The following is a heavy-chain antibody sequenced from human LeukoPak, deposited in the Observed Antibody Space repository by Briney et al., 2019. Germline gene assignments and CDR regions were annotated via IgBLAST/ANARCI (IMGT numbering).Heavy chain of an antibody. V-gene: IGHV3-48*01. CDR1: GFTFSSYS. D-gene: IGHD3-3*01. J-gene: IGHJ4*02. CDR3: ARDGDFWSGYRRSFDY. CDR2: ISSSSSTI. Sequence: PGGSLRLSCAASGFTFSSYSMNWVRQAPGKGLEWVSYISSSSSTIYYADSVKGRFTISRDNAKNSLYLQMNSLRAEDTAVYYCARDGDFWSGYRRSFDYWGQGTLVTVSS.